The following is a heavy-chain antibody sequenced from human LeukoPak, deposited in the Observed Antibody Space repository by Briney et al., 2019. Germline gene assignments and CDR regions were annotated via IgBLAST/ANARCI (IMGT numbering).Heavy chain of an antibody. J-gene: IGHJ4*02. CDR2: ISSSSSYI. CDR1: GLTFSSYS. V-gene: IGHV3-21*01. CDR3: ARDDGSGSYVYFDY. Sequence: GGSLRLSCAASGLTFSSYSMNWVRQAPGKGLEWVSSISSSSSYIYYADSVKGRFTISGDNAKNSLYLQVNSLRAEDTAVYYCARDDGSGSYVYFDYWGQGTLVTVSS. D-gene: IGHD3-10*01.